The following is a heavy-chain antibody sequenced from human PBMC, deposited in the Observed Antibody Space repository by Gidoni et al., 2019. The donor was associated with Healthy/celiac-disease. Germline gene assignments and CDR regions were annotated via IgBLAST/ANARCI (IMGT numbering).Heavy chain of an antibody. CDR3: ARDSTPRAYYDFWSGYDYYYYGMDV. D-gene: IGHD3-3*01. J-gene: IGHJ6*02. CDR1: GFTFSSYW. Sequence: EVQLVESGGGLVQPGGSLRLSCAASGFTFSSYWMHWVRQAPGKGLVWVSRINSDGSSTSYADSVKGRFTISRDNAKNTLYLQMNSLRAEDTAVYYCARDSTPRAYYDFWSGYDYYYYGMDVWGQGTTVTVSS. CDR2: INSDGSST. V-gene: IGHV3-74*01.